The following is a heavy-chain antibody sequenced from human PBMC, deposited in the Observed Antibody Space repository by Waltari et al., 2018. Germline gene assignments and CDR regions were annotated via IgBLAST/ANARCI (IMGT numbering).Heavy chain of an antibody. D-gene: IGHD3-10*01. CDR1: GFTFSTYW. CDR2: STSDGSST. V-gene: IGHV3-74*01. J-gene: IGHJ4*02. CDR3: ARVPYGAMVPNFDY. Sequence: EVQLVESGGGLVQPGGSLRLSCGASGFTFSTYWMHWVRHAPGKGLVWVSRSTSDGSSTSYADSVKGRFTISRDNAKNTLYLQMNSLRAEDTAVYYCARVPYGAMVPNFDYWGQGTLVTVSS.